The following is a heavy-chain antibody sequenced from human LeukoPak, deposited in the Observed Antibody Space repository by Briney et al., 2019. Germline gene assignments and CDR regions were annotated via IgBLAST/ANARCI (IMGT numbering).Heavy chain of an antibody. CDR2: IIPILGIA. V-gene: IGHV1-69*04. Sequence: LRASVKVSCKASGGTFSSYAISWVRQAPGQGLEWMGRIIPILGIANYAQKFQGRVTITADKSTSTAYMELSSLRSEDTAVYYCARDWPTCPSGSSGCRYFDYWGQGTLVTVSS. CDR1: GGTFSSYA. J-gene: IGHJ4*02. D-gene: IGHD6-19*01. CDR3: ARDWPTCPSGSSGCRYFDY.